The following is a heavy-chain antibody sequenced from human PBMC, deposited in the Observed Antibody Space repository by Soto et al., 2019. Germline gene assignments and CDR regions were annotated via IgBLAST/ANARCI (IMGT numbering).Heavy chain of an antibody. CDR2: IIPILGIA. D-gene: IGHD5-18*01. V-gene: IGHV1-69*08. CDR3: AREVVDTAMGHYYYYGMDV. Sequence: QVQLVQSGAEVKKPGSSVKVSCKASGGTFSSYTISWVRQAPGQGLEWMGRIIPILGIANYAQKFQGRVTITADKSTSTAYMELSSLRSEDTAVYYCAREVVDTAMGHYYYYGMDVWGQGTTVTVSS. J-gene: IGHJ6*02. CDR1: GGTFSSYT.